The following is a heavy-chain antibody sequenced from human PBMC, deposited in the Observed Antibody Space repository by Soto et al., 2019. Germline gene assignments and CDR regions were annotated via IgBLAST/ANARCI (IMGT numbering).Heavy chain of an antibody. V-gene: IGHV3-7*05. CDR1: GFTFSSYY. D-gene: IGHD5-12*01. J-gene: IGHJ4*02. CDR3: VRDIVAPGSFPYFDY. CDR2: MNQDGSAK. Sequence: GGSLRLSCAASGFTFSSYYMTWVRQAPGEGLEWLANMNQDGSAKYYVDSVKGRFINSRDNAENLLYLELTNLRADDTAVYYCVRDIVAPGSFPYFDYWGQGTLVTVSS.